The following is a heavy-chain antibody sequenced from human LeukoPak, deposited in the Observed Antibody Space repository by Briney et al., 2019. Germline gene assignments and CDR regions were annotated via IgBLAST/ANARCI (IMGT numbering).Heavy chain of an antibody. V-gene: IGHV4-34*01. CDR3: ARDDYDRSVFDI. D-gene: IGHD4/OR15-4a*01. J-gene: IGHJ3*02. Sequence: SETLSLTCAVYGGSFNGYYWTWIRQPPGKGLEWIGEINHSGSTGYNPSLKSRVTISVDTSKNQFSLKLNSVTAADTAVYYCARDDYDRSVFDIWGQGTMVTVSS. CDR2: INHSGST. CDR1: GGSFNGYY.